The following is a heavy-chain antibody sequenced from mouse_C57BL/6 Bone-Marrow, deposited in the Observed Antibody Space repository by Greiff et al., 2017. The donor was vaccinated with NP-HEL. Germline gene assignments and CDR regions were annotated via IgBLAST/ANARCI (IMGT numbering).Heavy chain of an antibody. CDR1: GFTFSSYA. Sequence: EVHLVESGGGLVKPGGSLKLSCAASGFTFSSYAMSWVRQTPEKRLEWVATISGGGSYTYYPDNVKGRFTISRDNAKNNLYLQMSHRKSEDTAMYYCARDDYYAMDYWGQGTSVTVSS. J-gene: IGHJ4*01. CDR3: ARDDYYAMDY. CDR2: ISGGGSYT. V-gene: IGHV5-4*01.